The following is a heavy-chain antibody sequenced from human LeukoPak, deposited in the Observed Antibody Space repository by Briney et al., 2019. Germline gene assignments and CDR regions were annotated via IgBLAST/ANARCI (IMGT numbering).Heavy chain of an antibody. CDR2: ISGSGGST. J-gene: IGHJ4*02. CDR3: ARDCSGGSCDTFDY. D-gene: IGHD2-15*01. CDR1: GFTFSSYA. V-gene: IGHV3-23*01. Sequence: GGSLRLSCAASGFTFSSYAMSWVRQAPGKGLEWVSAISGSGGSTYYADSVKGRFTISRDNSKNTLYLQMNSLGAEDTAVYYCARDCSGGSCDTFDYWGQGTLVTVSS.